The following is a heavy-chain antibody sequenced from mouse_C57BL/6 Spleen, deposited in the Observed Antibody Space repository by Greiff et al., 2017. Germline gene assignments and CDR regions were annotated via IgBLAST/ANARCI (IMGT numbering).Heavy chain of an antibody. CDR1: GYSITSGYY. J-gene: IGHJ3*01. CDR2: ISYDGSN. CDR3: ARETIYYYGSSYFAY. V-gene: IGHV3-6*01. D-gene: IGHD1-1*01. Sequence: EVKLQESGPGLVKPSQSLSLTCSVTGYSITSGYYWNWIRQFPGNKLEWMGYISYDGSNNYNPSLKNRISITRDTSKNQFFLKLNSVTTEDTATYYCARETIYYYGSSYFAYWGQGTLVTVSA.